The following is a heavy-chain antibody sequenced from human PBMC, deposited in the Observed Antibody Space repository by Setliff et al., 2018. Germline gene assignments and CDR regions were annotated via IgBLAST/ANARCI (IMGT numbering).Heavy chain of an antibody. CDR3: ARAEYYYGSGSFHPYYMDV. J-gene: IGHJ6*03. V-gene: IGHV4-39*07. D-gene: IGHD3-10*01. Sequence: PSETLSLTCTVSGGSISSSSYYWGWIRQPPGKGLEWIGSIYYSGSTSYNPSLKSRVTISVDTSKNQFSLKLSSVTAADTAVYYCARAEYYYGSGSFHPYYMDVWGQGTTVTVSS. CDR1: GGSISSSSYY. CDR2: IYYSGST.